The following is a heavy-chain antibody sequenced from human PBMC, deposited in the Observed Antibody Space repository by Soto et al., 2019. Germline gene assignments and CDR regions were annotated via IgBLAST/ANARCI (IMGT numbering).Heavy chain of an antibody. Sequence: SETLALTCTVSGGCISSGGYYWSWIRQHPGKGLEWIGYIYYSGSTYYNPSLKSRVTISVDTSKNQFSLKLSSVTAADTAVYYCARDRWFGESNAYGMDVWGQGTTVTVSS. CDR3: ARDRWFGESNAYGMDV. J-gene: IGHJ6*02. D-gene: IGHD3-10*01. CDR2: IYYSGST. V-gene: IGHV4-31*03. CDR1: GGCISSGGYY.